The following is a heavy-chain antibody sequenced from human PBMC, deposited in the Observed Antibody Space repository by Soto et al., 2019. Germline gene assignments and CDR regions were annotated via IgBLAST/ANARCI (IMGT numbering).Heavy chain of an antibody. Sequence: PGGSLRLSCAASGFTFSSYAMSWVRQAPGKGLEWVSGISDGGGSTYYADFVKGRFTISRDNSKNTLYLQMNSLRADDTAVYFCAKIRGSGSYCIFDYWGQGTLVTVSS. V-gene: IGHV3-23*01. J-gene: IGHJ4*02. CDR1: GFTFSSYA. D-gene: IGHD3-10*01. CDR2: ISDGGGST. CDR3: AKIRGSGSYCIFDY.